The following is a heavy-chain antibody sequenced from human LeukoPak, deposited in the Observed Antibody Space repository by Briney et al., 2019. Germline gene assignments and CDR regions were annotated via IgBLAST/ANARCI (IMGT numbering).Heavy chain of an antibody. CDR2: IGTTGDT. CDR3: ARGHLPVVDGDSLSDAFDI. V-gene: IGHV3-13*01. J-gene: IGHJ3*02. CDR1: GFTFSSYD. Sequence: GGSLRLSCAASGFTFSSYDMHWVRQAAGKGLEWVSGIGTTGDTYYPGSVKGRFTISRENAKNSLYLQINSLRVEDTAVYYCARGHLPVVDGDSLSDAFDIWGQGIMVTVSS. D-gene: IGHD2-15*01.